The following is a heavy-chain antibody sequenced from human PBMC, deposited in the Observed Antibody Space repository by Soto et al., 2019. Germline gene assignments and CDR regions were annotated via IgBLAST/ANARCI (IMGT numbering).Heavy chain of an antibody. D-gene: IGHD1-1*01. Sequence: TSETLSLTCTVSGGAISSSSYYWGWICQPPGKGLEWIGSIYYTGTTYYNPSLKSRVTISVDTSKNQFSLKLTSVTAADTALYYCARGTVTASSYTTDFDYWGQGTLVTVSS. J-gene: IGHJ4*02. CDR3: ARGTVTASSYTTDFDY. CDR2: IYYTGTT. V-gene: IGHV4-39*01. CDR1: GGAISSSSYY.